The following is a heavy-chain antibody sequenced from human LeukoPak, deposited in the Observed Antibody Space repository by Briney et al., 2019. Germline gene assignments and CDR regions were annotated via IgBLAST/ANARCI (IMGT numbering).Heavy chain of an antibody. CDR3: ARVSNSYDGGS. Sequence: GGSLRLSCAASGFTFSSYGMHWVRQAPGKGLEWVAVISYDGSNKYYADSVKGRFTISRDNSKNTLYLQMKSLRAEDTAVYYCARVSNSYDGGSWGQGTLVIVSS. CDR2: ISYDGSNK. J-gene: IGHJ5*02. CDR1: GFTFSSYG. V-gene: IGHV3-30*03. D-gene: IGHD5-18*01.